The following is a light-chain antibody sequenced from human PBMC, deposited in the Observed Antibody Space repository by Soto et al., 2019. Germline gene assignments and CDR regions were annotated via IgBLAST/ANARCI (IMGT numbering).Light chain of an antibody. J-gene: IGKJ1*01. CDR1: QSINTW. V-gene: IGKV1-5*01. CDR3: QQYNNYWT. Sequence: IQMTQSPSTLSASVGDRVTITCRASQSINTWLAWYQQKPGKAPKLLIYAASSLESGVPSRFSGSGSGTEFTLTISSLQPDVFASYYCQQYNNYWTFGQGTKVEIK. CDR2: AAS.